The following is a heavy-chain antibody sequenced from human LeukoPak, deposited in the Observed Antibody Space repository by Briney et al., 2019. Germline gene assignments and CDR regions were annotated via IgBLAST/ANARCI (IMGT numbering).Heavy chain of an antibody. J-gene: IGHJ4*02. CDR3: ARESSAAGPCDY. CDR2: ISSSSSYI. Sequence: SGGSLRLSCAASGFTFSSYSMNWVRQAPGKGLEWVSSISSSSSYIYYADSVKGRFTISRDNAKNSLYLQMNSLRAEDTAVYYCARESSAAGPCDYWGQGTLVTVSS. D-gene: IGHD6-13*01. V-gene: IGHV3-21*01. CDR1: GFTFSSYS.